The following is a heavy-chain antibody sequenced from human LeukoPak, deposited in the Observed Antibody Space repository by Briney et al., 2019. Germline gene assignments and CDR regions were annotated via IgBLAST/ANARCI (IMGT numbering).Heavy chain of an antibody. CDR2: IYYSGST. J-gene: IGHJ4*02. CDR1: GGSISSSSYY. CDR3: ARRPTLGYCSGGSCYGGGPFDY. Sequence: SETLSLTCTVSGGSISSSSYYWGWIRQPPGKGLEWIGSIYYSGSTYYNPSLKSRVTISVDTSKNQFSLKLSSVTAADTAVYYCARRPTLGYCSGGSCYGGGPFDYWGQGTLVTVSS. D-gene: IGHD2-15*01. V-gene: IGHV4-39*01.